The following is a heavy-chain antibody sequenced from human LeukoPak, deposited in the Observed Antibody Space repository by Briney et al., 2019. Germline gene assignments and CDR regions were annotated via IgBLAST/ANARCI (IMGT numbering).Heavy chain of an antibody. CDR2: VYHSGST. J-gene: IGHJ4*02. D-gene: IGHD5-18*01. CDR1: GGSISSSSW. V-gene: IGHV4-4*02. Sequence: PSGTLSLTCAVSGGSISSSSWWSWVRQPPGKGLEWVGEVYHSGSTNYNPSLKSRVTISVDKSKNQFSLRLSSVTAADTAVYYCAKDPHTAIGNWGQGSLVTVSS. CDR3: AKDPHTAIGN.